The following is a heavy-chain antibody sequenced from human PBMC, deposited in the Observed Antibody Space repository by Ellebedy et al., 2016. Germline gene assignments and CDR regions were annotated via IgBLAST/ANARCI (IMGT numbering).Heavy chain of an antibody. D-gene: IGHD3-22*01. CDR1: GGTFSSYA. V-gene: IGHV1-69*04. CDR2: IIPILGIA. CDR3: ARDRRDSSGYIPPYLDY. Sequence: ASVKVSCKASGGTFSSYAISWVRQAPGQGLEWMGRIIPILGIANYAQKFQGRVTITADKSTTTAYMELSSLRSEDAAVYYCARDRRDSSGYIPPYLDYWGQGTLVTVSS. J-gene: IGHJ4*02.